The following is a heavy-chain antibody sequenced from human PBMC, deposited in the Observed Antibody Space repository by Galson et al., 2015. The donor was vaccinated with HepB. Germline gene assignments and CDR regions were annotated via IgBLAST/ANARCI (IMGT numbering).Heavy chain of an antibody. CDR2: IYWDDDK. V-gene: IGHV2-5*02. CDR1: GFSLSTSGVG. Sequence: PALVKPTQTLTLTCTFPGFSLSTSGVGVGWIRQPPGKALEWLALIYWDDDKRYSPSLKSRLTITKDTSKNQVVLTMTNMDPVDTATYYCAHTYYYDSSGYYYQPLNAFDIWGQGTMVTVSS. CDR3: AHTYYYDSSGYYYQPLNAFDI. D-gene: IGHD3-22*01. J-gene: IGHJ3*02.